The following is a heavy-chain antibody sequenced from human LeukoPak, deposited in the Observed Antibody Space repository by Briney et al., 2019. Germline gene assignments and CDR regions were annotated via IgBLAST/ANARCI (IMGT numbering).Heavy chain of an antibody. Sequence: PGGSLRLSCAASGFTFSNAWMSWVRQAPGKGLEWVSGVTGSGGKTYYADSVKGRFTISRDNSKNTLYLQMNSLRAEDTAVYYCAKDKYSSGWYPIFDYWGQGTLVTVSS. CDR1: GFTFSNAW. CDR2: VTGSGGKT. D-gene: IGHD6-19*01. V-gene: IGHV3-23*01. CDR3: AKDKYSSGWYPIFDY. J-gene: IGHJ4*02.